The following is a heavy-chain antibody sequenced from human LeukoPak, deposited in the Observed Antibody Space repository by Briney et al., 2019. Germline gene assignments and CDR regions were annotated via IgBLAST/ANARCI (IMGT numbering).Heavy chain of an antibody. Sequence: GGSLRLSCAASGFTFSSYGMHWVRQAPGKGLEWVAVISYDGSNKYYADSVKGRFTISRDNSKNTLYLQMNSLRAEDTAVYYCAKVPTSNYDFWSGSDYWGQGTLVTVSS. V-gene: IGHV3-30*18. J-gene: IGHJ4*02. CDR2: ISYDGSNK. CDR1: GFTFSSYG. D-gene: IGHD3-3*01. CDR3: AKVPTSNYDFWSGSDY.